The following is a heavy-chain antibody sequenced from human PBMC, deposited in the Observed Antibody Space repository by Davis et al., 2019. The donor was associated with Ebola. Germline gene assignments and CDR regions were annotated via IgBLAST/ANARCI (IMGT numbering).Heavy chain of an antibody. Sequence: PGGSLRLSCKGSGYIFTSYWIGWVRQMPGKGLEWMGIIYPGDSDNRYSPSFQGQVTISADKSTGTAHLQWGSLKASDTAMYYCARLRGIAVLESFDMWGQGTMVTVSS. V-gene: IGHV5-51*01. J-gene: IGHJ3*02. CDR2: IYPGDSDN. CDR3: ARLRGIAVLESFDM. D-gene: IGHD6-19*01. CDR1: GYIFTSYW.